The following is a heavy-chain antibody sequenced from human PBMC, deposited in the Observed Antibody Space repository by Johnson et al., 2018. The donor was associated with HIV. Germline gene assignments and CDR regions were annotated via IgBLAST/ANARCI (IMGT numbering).Heavy chain of an antibody. V-gene: IGHV3-30-3*01. CDR3: AKADYGGNPDDAFDI. CDR1: GFTFDDYA. Sequence: QVQLVESGGGLVQPGRSLRLSCAASGFTFDDYAMHWVRQAPGKGLEWVAVISYDGSNKYYADSVKGRFTISRDNSKNTLYLPMNSLRAEDTAVYYCAKADYGGNPDDAFDIWGQGTMVTVSS. D-gene: IGHD4-23*01. CDR2: ISYDGSNK. J-gene: IGHJ3*02.